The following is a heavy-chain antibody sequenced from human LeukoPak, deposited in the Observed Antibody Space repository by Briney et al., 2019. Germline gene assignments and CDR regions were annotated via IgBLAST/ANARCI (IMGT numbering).Heavy chain of an antibody. CDR1: GFTFSSYA. V-gene: IGHV3-23*01. CDR3: AKGSSGWSRDWFDP. J-gene: IGHJ5*02. Sequence: AGGSLRLSCAASGFTFSSYAMSWVRQAPGKGLEWVLAISGSGGSTYYADSVKGRFTISRDNSKNTLYLQMNSLRAEDTAVYYCAKGSSGWSRDWFDPWGQGTLVTVSS. CDR2: ISGSGGST. D-gene: IGHD6-19*01.